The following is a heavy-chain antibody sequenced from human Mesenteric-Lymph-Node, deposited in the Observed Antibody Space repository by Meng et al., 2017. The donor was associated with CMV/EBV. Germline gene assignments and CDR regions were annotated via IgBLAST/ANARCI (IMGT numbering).Heavy chain of an antibody. J-gene: IGHJ6*02. CDR2: INHSGST. CDR1: SFSGYY. D-gene: IGHD6-6*01. CDR3: ARGKRTSIAARLGSYYGMDV. V-gene: IGHV4-34*01. Sequence: SFSGYYWSWIRQPPGKGLELIGEINHSGSTNYNPSLKSRVTISVDTSKNQFSLKLSSVTAADTAVYYCARGKRTSIAARLGSYYGMDVWGQGTTVTVSS.